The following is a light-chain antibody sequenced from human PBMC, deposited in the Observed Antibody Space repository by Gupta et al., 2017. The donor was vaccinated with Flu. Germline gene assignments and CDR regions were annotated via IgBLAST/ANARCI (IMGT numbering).Light chain of an antibody. CDR1: SLRSYY. CDR2: GKN. V-gene: IGLV3-19*01. CDR3: NTRDTSGNHPVI. Sequence: QIVRITCQGDSLRSYYASWYRQKPGQAPVLVLYGKNNRPSGIPDRFSSSSSGNTGSLTITGAQAEDEADYYCNTRDTSGNHPVIFGGGTKLTVL. J-gene: IGLJ2*01.